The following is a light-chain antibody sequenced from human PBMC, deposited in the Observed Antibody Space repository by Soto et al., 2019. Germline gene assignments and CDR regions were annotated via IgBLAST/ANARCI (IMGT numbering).Light chain of an antibody. CDR1: QVISRY. J-gene: IGKJ4*01. Sequence: GDSVTITCRASQVISRYLAWYQQKPGRAPQLLISAASTLQSGVPSRFSGSGSGTHFTLVISSLQPEDFATYYCQQLNTYPVTFGGGTKVDIK. V-gene: IGKV1-9*01. CDR2: AAS. CDR3: QQLNTYPVT.